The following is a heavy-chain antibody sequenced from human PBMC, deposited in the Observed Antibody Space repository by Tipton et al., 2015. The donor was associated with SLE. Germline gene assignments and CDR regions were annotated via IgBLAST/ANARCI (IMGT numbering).Heavy chain of an antibody. CDR3: ARDQVGVGDFDY. CDR1: GGSISSASYY. Sequence: TLSLTCTVSGGSISSASYYWTWIRQPPGKRLEWIAYIYHSGITNYNPSLKSRVTISVDTSKNQFSLRLSSVTAADTAVYYCARDQVGVGDFDYWGQGTLVTVSS. D-gene: IGHD1-26*01. CDR2: IYHSGIT. J-gene: IGHJ4*02. V-gene: IGHV4-61*01.